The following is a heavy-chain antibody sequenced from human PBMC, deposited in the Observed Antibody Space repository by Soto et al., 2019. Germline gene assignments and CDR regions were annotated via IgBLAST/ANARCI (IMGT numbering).Heavy chain of an antibody. D-gene: IGHD2-15*01. J-gene: IGHJ5*02. V-gene: IGHV4-59*01. CDR2: IYYSGST. CDR1: GGSISSYY. Sequence: PSETLSLTCTVSGGSISSYYWSWIRQPPGKGLEWIGYIYYSGSTNYNPSLKSRVTISVDTSKNQFSLKLSSVTAADTAVYYCAREVEDCSGGSCNWFDPWGQGTLVTVSS. CDR3: AREVEDCSGGSCNWFDP.